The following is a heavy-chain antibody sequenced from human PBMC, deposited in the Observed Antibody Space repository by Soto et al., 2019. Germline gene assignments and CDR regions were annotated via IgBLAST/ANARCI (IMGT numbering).Heavy chain of an antibody. Sequence: QIQLVQSGAEVRKPGASVKVSCKASGYTFTNYGIGWVRQAPGQGLEWMGWISGDNGNTNYAEKFQGRVTMTTDTSTTTAYMELRSLRSDDTAVYYCAIAPVLLLDGGGFDPWGQGTLVSVSS. CDR1: GYTFTNYG. D-gene: IGHD3-22*01. CDR2: ISGDNGNT. V-gene: IGHV1-18*04. J-gene: IGHJ5*02. CDR3: AIAPVLLLDGGGFDP.